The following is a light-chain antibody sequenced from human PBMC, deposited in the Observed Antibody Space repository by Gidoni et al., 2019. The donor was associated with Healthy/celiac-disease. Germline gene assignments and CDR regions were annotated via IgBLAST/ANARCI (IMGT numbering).Light chain of an antibody. V-gene: IGKV1-39*01. CDR2: AAS. CDR3: QRSYSTPKT. J-gene: IGKJ1*01. Sequence: DIQMTQSPSFLSASVGDRVTITCRASQSSSSYLNWYQQKPGKAPKLLIYAASSLQSGVPSRFSGSGAGTDFTLTISSLQPEDFANYYCQRSYSTPKTFGQGTKVEIK. CDR1: QSSSSY.